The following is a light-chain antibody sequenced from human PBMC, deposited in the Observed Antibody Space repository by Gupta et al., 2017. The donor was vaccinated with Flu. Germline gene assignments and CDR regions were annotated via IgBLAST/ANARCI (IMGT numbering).Light chain of an antibody. CDR3: GTWEGSLSV. V-gene: IGLV1-51*01. CDR1: NSNIGGNY. Sequence: QSVLTQPPSVSAAPGQKVSISCSGSNSNIGGNYVSWYQPLPGTAPKLLIYDNNKRPSGIPDRFSGSKSGTSATLGITGLQTGDEADYYCGTWEGSLSVFGTGTKVTVL. J-gene: IGLJ1*01. CDR2: DNN.